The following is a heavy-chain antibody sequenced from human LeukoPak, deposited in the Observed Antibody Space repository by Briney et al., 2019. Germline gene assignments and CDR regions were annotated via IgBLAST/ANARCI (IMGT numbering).Heavy chain of an antibody. V-gene: IGHV4-59*12. Sequence: SETLSLTCTVSGGSISSYYWSWIRQPPGKGLEWIGSIYYSGNTYYNPSLKSRVTISLDTSKNQFSLKVSSVTAADTAVYYCAKRPSIIVGVSNWFDPWGQGTLVTVSS. J-gene: IGHJ5*02. CDR2: IYYSGNT. CDR3: AKRPSIIVGVSNWFDP. CDR1: GGSISSYY. D-gene: IGHD1-26*01.